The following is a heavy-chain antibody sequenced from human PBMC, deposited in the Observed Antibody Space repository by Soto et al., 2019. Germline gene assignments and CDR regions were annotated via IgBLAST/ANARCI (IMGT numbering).Heavy chain of an antibody. V-gene: IGHV1-8*01. CDR3: ARVPADYYGSGSYQFDP. CDR1: GYTFSSYD. D-gene: IGHD3-10*01. J-gene: IGHJ5*02. Sequence: ASVKVSSKASGYTFSSYDINWVRQATGQGLEWMGWMNPNSGNTGSAQKFQGRVTMTRNTSISTAYMELSSLRSEDTAVYYCARVPADYYGSGSYQFDPWGQGTLVTVSS. CDR2: MNPNSGNT.